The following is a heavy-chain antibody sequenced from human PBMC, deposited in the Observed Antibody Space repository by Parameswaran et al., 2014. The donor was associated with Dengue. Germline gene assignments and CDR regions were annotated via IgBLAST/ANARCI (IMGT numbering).Heavy chain of an antibody. CDR2: TYHRSKWYN. Sequence: ISVARWIRQSPSRGLEWLGRTYHRSKWYNDYAVSVKSRITINPDTSKNQFSLQLNSVTPEDTAVYYCARDLMTRFGGSGSYYTGGDYYYYGMDVWGQGTTVTVSS. D-gene: IGHD3-10*01. CDR1: ISVA. CDR3: ARDLMTRFGGSGSYYTGGDYYYYGMDV. J-gene: IGHJ6*02. V-gene: IGHV6-1*01.